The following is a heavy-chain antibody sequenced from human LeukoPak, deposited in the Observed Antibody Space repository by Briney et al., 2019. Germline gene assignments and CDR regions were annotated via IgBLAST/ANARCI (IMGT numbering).Heavy chain of an antibody. J-gene: IGHJ4*02. V-gene: IGHV1-69*05. CDR3: ARGRWLQPWGYFDY. Sequence: SVKVSFKASGGTFSSYAISWVRQAPGQGLEWMGGIIPIFGTANYAQKFQGRVTITTDESTSTAYMELSSLRSEDTAVYYCARGRWLQPWGYFDYWGQGTLVTVSS. D-gene: IGHD5-24*01. CDR2: IIPIFGTA. CDR1: GGTFSSYA.